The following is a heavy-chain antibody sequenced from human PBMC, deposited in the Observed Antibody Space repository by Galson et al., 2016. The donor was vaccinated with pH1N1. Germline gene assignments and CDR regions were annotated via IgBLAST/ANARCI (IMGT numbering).Heavy chain of an antibody. CDR1: GYIFTRDY. CDR2: IDPSNGGT. D-gene: IGHD7-27*01. J-gene: IGHJ4*02. V-gene: IGHV1-46*03. Sequence: SVKVSCKASGYIFTRDYFHWVRQAPGQGLEWMGVIDPSNGGTTFAQKFQGLVTMTRDTSTSAAYMEVSGLKSDDTAVYYCIRDLGRLRDFWGQGTLVTVS. CDR3: IRDLGRLRDF.